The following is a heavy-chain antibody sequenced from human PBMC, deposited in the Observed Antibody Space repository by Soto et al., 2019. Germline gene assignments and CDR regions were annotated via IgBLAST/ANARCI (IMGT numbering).Heavy chain of an antibody. Sequence: GASVKVSCKASGYTFTSYGISWVRQAPGQGLEWMGWISAYNGNTNYAQKLQGRVTMTTDTSTSTAYMELRSLRSDDTAVYYCARDRKSSWTYYYYGMAVWGQGTTVTVSS. CDR2: ISAYNGNT. D-gene: IGHD6-13*01. CDR3: ARDRKSSWTYYYYGMAV. V-gene: IGHV1-18*01. CDR1: GYTFTSYG. J-gene: IGHJ6*02.